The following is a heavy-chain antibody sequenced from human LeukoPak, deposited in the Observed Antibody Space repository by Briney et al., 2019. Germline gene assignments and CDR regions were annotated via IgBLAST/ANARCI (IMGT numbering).Heavy chain of an antibody. V-gene: IGHV3-21*01. D-gene: IGHD6-13*01. Sequence: GRSLRLSCAASGFTFSSYSMNWVRQAPGKGLEWVSSISSSSSYIYYADSVKGRFTISRDNAKNSLYLQMNSLRAEDTAVYYCAREGGAAAGNDYWGQGTLVTVSS. CDR3: AREGGAAAGNDY. CDR1: GFTFSSYS. CDR2: ISSSSSYI. J-gene: IGHJ4*02.